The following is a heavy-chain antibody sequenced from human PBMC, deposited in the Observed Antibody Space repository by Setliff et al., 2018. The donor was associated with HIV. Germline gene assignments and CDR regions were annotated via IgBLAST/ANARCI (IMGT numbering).Heavy chain of an antibody. D-gene: IGHD2-15*01. CDR3: ARGGGYCSGGSCRFDY. Sequence: PSETLSLTCAVYGGSFSGYYWSWIRQPPGKGLEWIGEINHSGSTNYNPSLKSRVTISVDTSKNQFSLKLNSVTAADTAVYYCARGGGYCSGGSCRFDYWGQGTLVTSPQ. V-gene: IGHV4-34*01. CDR2: INHSGST. J-gene: IGHJ4*02. CDR1: GGSFSGYY.